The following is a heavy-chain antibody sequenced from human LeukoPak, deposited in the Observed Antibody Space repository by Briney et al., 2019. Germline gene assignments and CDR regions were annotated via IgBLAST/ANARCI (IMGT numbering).Heavy chain of an antibody. J-gene: IGHJ5*02. CDR1: SDSFTSYW. CDR3: ARRFLSGYWFDP. D-gene: IGHD3-3*01. Sequence: ESLQISCRASSDSFTSYWIGSVRHLPPKGLQWMGIIFPGNSDTRYTPSFQGQVTISADTSTSTAYLQWSTLTASDTAMYYCARRFLSGYWFDPWGEGTLVTVSS. CDR2: IFPGNSDT. V-gene: IGHV5-51*01.